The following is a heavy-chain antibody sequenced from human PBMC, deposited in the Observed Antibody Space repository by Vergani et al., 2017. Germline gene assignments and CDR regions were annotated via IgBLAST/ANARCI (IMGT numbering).Heavy chain of an antibody. Sequence: QVQLQESGPGLVKPSQTLSLTCTVSGGSISSGSYYWSWIRQPPGKGLEWIGRIYTSGSTNYNPSLKSRVTISVDTSKNQFSLKLSSVTAADTAVYYCARVGGYSDYWGQGTLVTVSS. D-gene: IGHD3-3*01. J-gene: IGHJ4*02. CDR1: GGSISSGSYY. CDR3: ARVGGYSDY. V-gene: IGHV4-61*02. CDR2: IYTSGST.